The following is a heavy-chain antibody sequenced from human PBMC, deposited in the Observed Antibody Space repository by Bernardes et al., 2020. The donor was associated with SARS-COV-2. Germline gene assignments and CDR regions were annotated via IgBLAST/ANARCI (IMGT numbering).Heavy chain of an antibody. Sequence: SETLSLTCAVYGGSFSGYYWSWIRQPPGKGLEWIGEINHSGSTNYNPSLKSRVTISVDTSKNQFSLKLSSVTAADTAVYYCATYLGYSSGWYFGYWGQGTLVTVSS. CDR2: INHSGST. CDR3: ATYLGYSSGWYFGY. V-gene: IGHV4-34*01. D-gene: IGHD6-19*01. J-gene: IGHJ4*02. CDR1: GGSFSGYY.